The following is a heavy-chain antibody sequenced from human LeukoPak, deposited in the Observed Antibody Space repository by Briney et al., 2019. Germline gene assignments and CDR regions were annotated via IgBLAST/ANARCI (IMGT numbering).Heavy chain of an antibody. J-gene: IGHJ4*02. V-gene: IGHV4-39*07. Sequence: SETLSLTCTVSGGSISSSSYYWGWIRQPPGKGLEWIGSIYYSGSTHYNPSLKSRVTISVDTSKNQFSLKLSSVTAADTAVYYCASLHDYYDSSGYIGYWGQGTLVTVS. CDR3: ASLHDYYDSSGYIGY. CDR1: GGSISSSSYY. D-gene: IGHD3-22*01. CDR2: IYYSGST.